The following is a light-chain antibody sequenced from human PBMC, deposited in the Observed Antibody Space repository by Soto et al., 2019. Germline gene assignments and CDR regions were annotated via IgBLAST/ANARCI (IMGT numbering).Light chain of an antibody. J-gene: IGKJ1*01. Sequence: EVVMTQSPATLSVSPGERATLSCRASQSLSSNLAWYQQKPGQAPRLLIYGASTRATGIPARFSGSGSGTEFTLTISGLQSEDSAVYYCQQYHHWRTFGQGTKVEIK. CDR3: QQYHHWRT. CDR2: GAS. CDR1: QSLSSN. V-gene: IGKV3-15*01.